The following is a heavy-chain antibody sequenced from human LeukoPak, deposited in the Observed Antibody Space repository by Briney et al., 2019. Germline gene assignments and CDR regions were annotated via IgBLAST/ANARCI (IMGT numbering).Heavy chain of an antibody. Sequence: SETLSLTCDVSGGSIDITNYWSCVRQAPGKGLEWIGEISHSGTTNYNPSLRSRVAMSLDRDNNQFSLSLRSVTAADTAVYFCARQNPSAAGQGLDYWGQGTLVTVSS. D-gene: IGHD6-13*01. CDR3: ARQNPSAAGQGLDY. CDR1: GGSIDITNY. CDR2: ISHSGTT. J-gene: IGHJ4*02. V-gene: IGHV4-4*02.